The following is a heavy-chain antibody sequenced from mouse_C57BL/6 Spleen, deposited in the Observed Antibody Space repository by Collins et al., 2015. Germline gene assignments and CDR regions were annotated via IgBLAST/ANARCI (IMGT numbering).Heavy chain of an antibody. CDR2: IYPGDGDT. Sequence: AKISCKASGYAFTNYWMNWVKQRPGKGLEWIGQIYPGDGDTNYNGKFKGKATLTADKSSSTAYMQLSSLTSEDSAVYFCARGAYWGQGTLVTVSA. CDR3: ARGAY. J-gene: IGHJ3*01. CDR1: GYAFTNYW. V-gene: IGHV1-80*01.